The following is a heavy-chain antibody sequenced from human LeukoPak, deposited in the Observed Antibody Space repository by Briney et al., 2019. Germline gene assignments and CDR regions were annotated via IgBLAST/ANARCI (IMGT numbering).Heavy chain of an antibody. D-gene: IGHD1-26*01. Sequence: GGSLRLSCAASGFTFSSYWVPWVRQAPGKGLEWVARINSDGSTINHADSVRGRFTISRDNAENTLYLQMSSLRAEDTAIYFCARAAYYRFDYWGQGTLVTVSS. J-gene: IGHJ4*02. CDR3: ARAAYYRFDY. CDR1: GFTFSSYW. CDR2: INSDGSTI. V-gene: IGHV3-74*01.